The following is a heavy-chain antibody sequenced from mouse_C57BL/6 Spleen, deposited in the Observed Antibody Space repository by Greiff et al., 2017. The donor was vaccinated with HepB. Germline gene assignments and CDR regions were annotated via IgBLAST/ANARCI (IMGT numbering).Heavy chain of an antibody. CDR2: ISSGSSTI. CDR3: ARDLGFAY. V-gene: IGHV5-17*01. Sequence: DVKLVESGGGLVKPGGSLKLSCAASGFTFSDYGMHWVRQAPEKGLEWVAYISSGSSTIYYADTVKGRFTISRDNATNTLFLQMTSLRSEDTAMYYCARDLGFAYWGQGTLVTVSA. J-gene: IGHJ3*01. CDR1: GFTFSDYG.